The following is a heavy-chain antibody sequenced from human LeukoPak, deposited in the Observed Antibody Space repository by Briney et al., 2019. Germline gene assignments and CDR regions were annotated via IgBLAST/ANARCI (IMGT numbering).Heavy chain of an antibody. CDR2: ISSTGGST. CDR1: GFTFSNYA. V-gene: IGHV3-23*01. D-gene: IGHD3-22*01. Sequence: PGGSLRLSCAASGFTFSNYAMRWVRQAPGKGLEWVSAISSTGGSTYYADSVRGRFTISRDNSKSGLYLQMSSLRAEDTAVYYCAREQDGSGLYDPFDIWGLGTMVTVSS. CDR3: AREQDGSGLYDPFDI. J-gene: IGHJ3*02.